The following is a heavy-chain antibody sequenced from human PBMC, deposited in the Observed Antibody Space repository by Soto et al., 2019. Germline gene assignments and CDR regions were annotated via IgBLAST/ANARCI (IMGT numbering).Heavy chain of an antibody. V-gene: IGHV1-3*01. Sequence: ASVKVSCKASGYTFTSYAMHWVRQAPGQRLEWMGWINAGNGNTKYSQKFQGRVTITRDTSASTAYMEPSSLRSEDTAVYYCAREYSTLDAFDIWGQGTMVTVSS. CDR2: INAGNGNT. D-gene: IGHD4-4*01. CDR3: AREYSTLDAFDI. J-gene: IGHJ3*02. CDR1: GYTFTSYA.